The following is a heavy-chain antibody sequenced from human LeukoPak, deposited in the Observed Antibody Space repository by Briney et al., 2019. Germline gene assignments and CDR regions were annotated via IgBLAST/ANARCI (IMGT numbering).Heavy chain of an antibody. J-gene: IGHJ4*02. CDR1: GFTFTSYW. D-gene: IGHD3-10*01. Sequence: GGSLRLSCAASGFTFTSYWLGWVRQAPGKGLEWVTNINGDGNEIYYVDSVKGRFTISRDTAKKSLYLQMNSLTTEDTAVYYCATLKGWYGEGCFDYWGQGTLVTVSS. V-gene: IGHV3-7*03. CDR2: INGDGNEI. CDR3: ATLKGWYGEGCFDY.